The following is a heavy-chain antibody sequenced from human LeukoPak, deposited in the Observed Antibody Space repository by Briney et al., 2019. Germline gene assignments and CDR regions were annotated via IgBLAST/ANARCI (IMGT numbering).Heavy chain of an antibody. CDR2: IKQDGTAK. D-gene: IGHD2-2*01. CDR3: LRLSRPLDDY. CDR1: GFKFSNYW. J-gene: IGHJ4*02. Sequence: PGGSLRLSCAASGFKFSNYWMSWVRQAPGKGPEWVANIKQDGTAKYYVDSVKGRFTIFRDNANSSLYLQMTSLRAEDTAVYYCLRLSRPLDDYWGQGTLVTVSS. V-gene: IGHV3-7*03.